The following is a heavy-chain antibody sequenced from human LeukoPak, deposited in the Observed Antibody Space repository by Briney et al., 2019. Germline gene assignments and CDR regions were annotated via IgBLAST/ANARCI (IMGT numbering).Heavy chain of an antibody. V-gene: IGHV3-23*01. D-gene: IGHD6-19*01. J-gene: IGHJ4*02. CDR3: AKDQWAVAGHTAIDY. CDR1: GFTFSSYA. CDR2: ISGSGGST. Sequence: GGFLRLSCAASGFTFSSYAMSWVRQAPGKGLEWVSAISGSGGSTYYADSVKGRFTISRDNSKNTLYLQMNSLRAEDTAVYYCAKDQWAVAGHTAIDYWGQGTLVTVSS.